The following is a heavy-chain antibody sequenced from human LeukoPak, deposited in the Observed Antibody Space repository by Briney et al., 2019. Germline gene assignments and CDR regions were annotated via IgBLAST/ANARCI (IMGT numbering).Heavy chain of an antibody. CDR1: GGSISSYY. CDR3: ARSEYSYGADAFDI. CDR2: IYYSGST. J-gene: IGHJ3*02. D-gene: IGHD5-18*01. V-gene: IGHV4-59*01. Sequence: SETLSLTCTVSGGSISSYYMSWIRQPPGKGLEWIWYIYYSGSTNYYPSLKSRVTISLDTSKNQFSLRLSSVTAADTAVYYCARSEYSYGADAFDIWGQGTMVTVSS.